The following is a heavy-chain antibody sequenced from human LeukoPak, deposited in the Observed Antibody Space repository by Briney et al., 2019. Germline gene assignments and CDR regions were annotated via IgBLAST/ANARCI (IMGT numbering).Heavy chain of an antibody. CDR2: ISSNTRDI. CDR3: AREDELTSVDS. J-gene: IGHJ5*01. V-gene: IGHV3-21*01. CDR1: GFTFSDYT. D-gene: IGHD1-14*01. Sequence: GGSLRLSCAASGFTFSDYTMIWVRQAPGKGLEWVSSISSNTRDIYYTDSVKGRFTVSRDNAKKSLYLQMSSLRVEDTAVYYCAREDELTSVDSWGQGTLVSVSS.